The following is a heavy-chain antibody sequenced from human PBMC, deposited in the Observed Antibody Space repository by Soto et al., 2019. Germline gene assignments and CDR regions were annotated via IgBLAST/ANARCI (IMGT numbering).Heavy chain of an antibody. D-gene: IGHD6-13*01. Sequence: SVKVSCKASGGTFSSYAISWVRQAPGQGLEWMGGIIPIFGTANYAQKFQGRVTITADESTSTAYMELSSLRSEDTAVYYCARASGSPSSSWYYYYGMDVWGQGTTVTVSS. J-gene: IGHJ6*02. V-gene: IGHV1-69*13. CDR1: GGTFSSYA. CDR3: ARASGSPSSSWYYYYGMDV. CDR2: IIPIFGTA.